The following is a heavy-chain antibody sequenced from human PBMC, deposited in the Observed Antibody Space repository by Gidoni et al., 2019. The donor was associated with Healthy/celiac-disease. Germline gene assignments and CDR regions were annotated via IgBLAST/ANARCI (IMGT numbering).Heavy chain of an antibody. CDR3: GRRRLRWPHQKNGEDYFDY. CDR2: INHSGST. Sequence: QVQLQQWGAGLLKPSETLSLTCAVYGGSFRGYYWGWFRQPPGKGLEWIGEINHSGSTNYNPSLKSRVTISVDTSKNQFSLKLSSVTAADTAVYYCGRRRLRWPHQKNGEDYFDYWGQGTLVTVSS. V-gene: IGHV4-34*01. CDR1: GGSFRGYY. D-gene: IGHD4-17*01. J-gene: IGHJ4*02.